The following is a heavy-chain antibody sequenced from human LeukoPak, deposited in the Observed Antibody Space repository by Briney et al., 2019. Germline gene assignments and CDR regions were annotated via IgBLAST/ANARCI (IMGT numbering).Heavy chain of an antibody. CDR1: GGTFSSYA. Sequence: GASVKVSCKASGGTFSSYAISWVRQAPGQGLEWMGGIIPIFGTANYAQKFQGRVTITADESTSTAYMELSSLRSEDTAVYYCARADELGYCSSTSCLYYHYGMDVWGQGTTVTVSS. J-gene: IGHJ6*02. V-gene: IGHV1-69*13. CDR2: IIPIFGTA. CDR3: ARADELGYCSSTSCLYYHYGMDV. D-gene: IGHD2-2*01.